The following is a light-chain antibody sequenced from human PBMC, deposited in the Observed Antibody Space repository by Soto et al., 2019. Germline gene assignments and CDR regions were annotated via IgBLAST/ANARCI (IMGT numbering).Light chain of an antibody. CDR3: CSYAGRYTYV. Sequence: QSALTQPLSVSGSPGHSVTISFTGASSDVGGYNYVSWYQQHPGKAPKLMIYDVSKRPSGVPDRFSGSKSGNTASLTISGLQTEDEADYYCCSYAGRYTYVFGT. V-gene: IGLV2-11*01. CDR1: SSDVGGYNY. J-gene: IGLJ1*01. CDR2: DVS.